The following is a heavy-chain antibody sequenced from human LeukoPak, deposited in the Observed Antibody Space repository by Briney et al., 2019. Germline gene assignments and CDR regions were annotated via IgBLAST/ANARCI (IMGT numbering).Heavy chain of an antibody. CDR2: INWDNDGI. Sequence: PGGPLRLPCVASGFPFADHAIHWFRRAPGQGLEGATVINWDNDGIVYAASVRGRFTVSRDNAKNTLYLQMNRLRPEDTAFYYCARDDYNTLGYNFHYWGQGTLVTVSS. D-gene: IGHD1-1*01. J-gene: IGHJ4*02. V-gene: IGHV3-9*01. CDR1: GFPFADHA. CDR3: ARDDYNTLGYNFHY.